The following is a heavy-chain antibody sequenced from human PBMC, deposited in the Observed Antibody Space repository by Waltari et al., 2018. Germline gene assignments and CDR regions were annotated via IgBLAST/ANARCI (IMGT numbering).Heavy chain of an antibody. D-gene: IGHD3-22*01. CDR2: IYYSGST. V-gene: IGHV4-59*01. Sequence: QVQLQESGPGLVKPSETLSLTCTVSGGSISSYYWSWIRQPPGKGLEWIGYIYYSGSTNYNPSLKSRVTISVDTSKNQFSLKLSSVTAADTAVYYCARVYDSSGYYYLNDAFDIWGQGTMVTVSS. CDR1: GGSISSYY. CDR3: ARVYDSSGYYYLNDAFDI. J-gene: IGHJ3*02.